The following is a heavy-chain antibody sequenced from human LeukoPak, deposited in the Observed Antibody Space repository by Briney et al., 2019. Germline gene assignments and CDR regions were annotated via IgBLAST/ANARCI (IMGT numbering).Heavy chain of an antibody. CDR2: INACNGNT. CDR1: GYTFTSYA. Sequence: ASVKVSCKASGYTFTSYAMHWVRQAHGQGLEWMGWINACNGNTKYSQKFQGRVTITRDTSASTAYMELSSLRSEDTAVYYCARVGRITMVRGGPPVPSAEYFQHWGQGTLVTVSS. CDR3: ARVGRITMVRGGPPVPSAEYFQH. V-gene: IGHV1-3*01. J-gene: IGHJ1*01. D-gene: IGHD3-10*01.